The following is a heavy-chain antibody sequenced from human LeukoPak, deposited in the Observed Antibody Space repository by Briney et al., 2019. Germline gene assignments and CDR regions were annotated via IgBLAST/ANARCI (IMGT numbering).Heavy chain of an antibody. J-gene: IGHJ4*02. V-gene: IGHV1-69*02. CDR3: ASDYYDSSGYPPKYDY. CDR2: IIPILGIA. D-gene: IGHD3-22*01. CDR1: GGTFSSYT. Sequence: GASVKVSCKASGGTFSSYTISWVRQAPGQGLEWMGRIIPILGIANYAQKFQGRVTITADKSTSTAYMELSSLRSEDTAVYYCASDYYDSSGYPPKYDYWGQGTLVTVSS.